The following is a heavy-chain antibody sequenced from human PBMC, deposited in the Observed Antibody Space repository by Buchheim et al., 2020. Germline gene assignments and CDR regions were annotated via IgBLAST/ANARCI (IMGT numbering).Heavy chain of an antibody. V-gene: IGHV3-33*01. J-gene: IGHJ4*02. CDR3: GGSSDY. CDR2: IWYDGTNR. CDR1: GCNFSNYA. Sequence: QVQLVESGGGVVQPGRSLRLSCAASGCNFSNYAMHCVRQAPGKGLEWVAVIWYDGTNRYYADSVKGRFTISRDNSKSSLYLQMNSLRAEDTAVYYCGGSSDYWGQGTL. D-gene: IGHD6-19*01.